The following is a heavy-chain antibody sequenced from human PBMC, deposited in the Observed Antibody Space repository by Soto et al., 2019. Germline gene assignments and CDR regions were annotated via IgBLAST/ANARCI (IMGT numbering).Heavy chain of an antibody. CDR2: MYSGGDI. D-gene: IGHD1-26*01. CDR3: VSRIPSGVFDY. Sequence: EVQLVESGGGSVQPGESLRLSCLVSGFTVNTNYMYWVRQAPGRGLEWVSAMYSGGDIHYADSVRGRFTISRDTSENTLYLRMDNLRVEDTAVYFCVSRIPSGVFDYWGQGTLVTVSS. V-gene: IGHV3-53*01. CDR1: GFTVNTNY. J-gene: IGHJ4*01.